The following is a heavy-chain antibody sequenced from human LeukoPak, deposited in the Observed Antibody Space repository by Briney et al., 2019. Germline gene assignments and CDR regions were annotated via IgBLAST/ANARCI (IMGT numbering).Heavy chain of an antibody. Sequence: SETLSLTCTVSGGSIISSDYHWGWVRQPPGKGLEWIGTISYSGNTNYNPSLRSRVTISVDTSNNQFSLKLSSVTAADTAVYYCARAQPHYGGNYKDYWGQGTLVTVSS. D-gene: IGHD4-23*01. CDR1: GGSIISSDYH. CDR3: ARAQPHYGGNYKDY. CDR2: ISYSGNT. V-gene: IGHV4-39*07. J-gene: IGHJ4*02.